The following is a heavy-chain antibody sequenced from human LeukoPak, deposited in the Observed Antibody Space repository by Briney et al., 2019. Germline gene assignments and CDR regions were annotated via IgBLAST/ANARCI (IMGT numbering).Heavy chain of an antibody. D-gene: IGHD6-13*01. Sequence: ASVKVSCKASGYTFTSYDINWVRQATGQGLEWMGWMNPNSGNTGYAQKFQGRVTMTRNTSISTAYMELSSLRSEDTAVYYCATHLQYSSSGLRLLQHWGQGTLVTVSS. CDR3: ATHLQYSSSGLRLLQH. CDR1: GYTFTSYD. V-gene: IGHV1-8*01. CDR2: MNPNSGNT. J-gene: IGHJ1*01.